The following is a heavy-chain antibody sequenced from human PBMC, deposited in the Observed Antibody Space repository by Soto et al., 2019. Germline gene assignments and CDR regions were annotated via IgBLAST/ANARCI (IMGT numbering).Heavy chain of an antibody. Sequence: GGSLRLSCAASGFIFTNYAMNWVRQAPGKGLEWVSVIGGRGNSAYYADSVQGRFTISRDNSKNTLSLQMSSLTADDTAIYYCVREGRGSFDYWGRGTMVTVSS. CDR1: GFIFTNYA. J-gene: IGHJ3*01. V-gene: IGHV3-23*01. CDR3: VREGRGSFDY. D-gene: IGHD5-12*01. CDR2: IGGRGNSA.